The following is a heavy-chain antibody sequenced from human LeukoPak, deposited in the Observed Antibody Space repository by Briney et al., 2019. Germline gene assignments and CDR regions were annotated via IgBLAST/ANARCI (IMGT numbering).Heavy chain of an antibody. V-gene: IGHV3-23*01. CDR2: ISGSGGST. CDR3: AKARDAGLSGFDY. Sequence: GGSLRLSCAASGFTFGSYAMSWVRQAPGKGLEWVSAISGSGGSTYYADSVKGRFTISRDNSKNTLYLQMNSLRAEDTAVYYCAKARDAGLSGFDYWGQGTLVTVSS. D-gene: IGHD5-24*01. J-gene: IGHJ4*02. CDR1: GFTFGSYA.